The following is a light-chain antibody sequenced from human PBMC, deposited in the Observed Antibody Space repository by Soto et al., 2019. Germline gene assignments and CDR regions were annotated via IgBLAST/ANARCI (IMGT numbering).Light chain of an antibody. CDR3: CSYAGRYIWV. Sequence: QSVLTQPRSVSGSPGQSVTISCTGTSSDVGAYNYVSWYQQHPGKAPKLIISVVNKRPSGVPDRFSGSKSGNTASLSISGLQAEDEADYYCCSYAGRYIWVFGGGTKLTVL. V-gene: IGLV2-11*01. CDR2: VVN. CDR1: SSDVGAYNY. J-gene: IGLJ3*02.